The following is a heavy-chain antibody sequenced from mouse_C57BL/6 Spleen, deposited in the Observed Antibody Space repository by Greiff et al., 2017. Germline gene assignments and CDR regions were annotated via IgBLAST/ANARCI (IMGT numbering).Heavy chain of an antibody. J-gene: IGHJ4*01. D-gene: IGHD2-1*01. V-gene: IGHV1-82*01. CDR1: GYAFSSSW. Sequence: VQVVESGPELVKPGASVKISCKASGYAFSSSWMNWVKQRPGKGLEWIGRIYPGDGDTNYNGKFKGKATLTADKSSSTAYMQLSSLTSEDSAVYFCARELQNAMDYWGQGTSVTVSS. CDR3: ARELQNAMDY. CDR2: IYPGDGDT.